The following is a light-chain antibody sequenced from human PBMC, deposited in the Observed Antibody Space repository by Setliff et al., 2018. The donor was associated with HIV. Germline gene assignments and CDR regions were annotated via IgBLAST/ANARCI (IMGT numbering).Light chain of an antibody. CDR2: NVD. CDR1: SSDIGSSNF. Sequence: QSVLTQPASVSGSPGQSITISCTGTSSDIGSSNFVSWYQQHPGKAPKVMIYNVDKRPSGVSNRFSGSKSGNRASLTISGLQTEDEADYYCSSYSINNLYVFATGTKVTVL. J-gene: IGLJ1*01. CDR3: SSYSINNLYV. V-gene: IGLV2-14*03.